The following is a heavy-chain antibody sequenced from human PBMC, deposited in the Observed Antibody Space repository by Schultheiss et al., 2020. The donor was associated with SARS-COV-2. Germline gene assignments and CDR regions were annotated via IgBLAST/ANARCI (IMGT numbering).Heavy chain of an antibody. CDR1: GYSISSGYY. V-gene: IGHV4-38-2*01. CDR2: IYHSGST. J-gene: IGHJ5*02. D-gene: IGHD3-22*01. CDR3: ARVGSYYYDSSGYYQNWFDP. Sequence: SETLSLTCAVSGYSISSGYYWGWFRQPPGKGLEWIGSIYHSGSTYYNPSLKSRVTISVDTSKNQFSLKLSSVTAADTAVYYCARVGSYYYDSSGYYQNWFDPWGQGTLVTVSS.